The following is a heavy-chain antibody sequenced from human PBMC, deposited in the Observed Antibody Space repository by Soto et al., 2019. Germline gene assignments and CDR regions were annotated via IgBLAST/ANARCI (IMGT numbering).Heavy chain of an antibody. Sequence: SETLSLTCAVSGGSVSSSYYWSWVRQPPGKGLEWIGEIFHSGRTNYNPSLKSRVTMSVDKSNNLFSLKVTSMTAADTAIYYCARGHQVTTDYFSYYALDVWGQGTTVS. CDR1: GGSVSSSYY. J-gene: IGHJ6*02. CDR3: ARGHQVTTDYFSYYALDV. V-gene: IGHV4-4*02. CDR2: IFHSGRT. D-gene: IGHD2-21*02.